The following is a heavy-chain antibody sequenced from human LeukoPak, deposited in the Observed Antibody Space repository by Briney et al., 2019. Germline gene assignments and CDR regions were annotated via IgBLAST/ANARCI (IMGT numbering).Heavy chain of an antibody. D-gene: IGHD2-2*01. Sequence: ASVKVSCKASGYTFTSYGVSWVRQAPGQGLEWMGWISAYNGNTDYAQKLQGRGTMTTDTSTSTAYMELRSLRSDDTAVYYCARDLYCSSTSCPLGWWFDPWGQGTLVTVSS. CDR1: GYTFTSYG. CDR2: ISAYNGNT. V-gene: IGHV1-18*01. J-gene: IGHJ5*02. CDR3: ARDLYCSSTSCPLGWWFDP.